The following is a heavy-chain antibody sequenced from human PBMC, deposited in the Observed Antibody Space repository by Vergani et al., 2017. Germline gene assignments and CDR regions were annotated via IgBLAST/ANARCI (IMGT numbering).Heavy chain of an antibody. CDR1: GFTFNNYG. CDR3: ARVPYYGSGIY. J-gene: IGHJ4*02. V-gene: IGHV3-30*03. CDR2: ISYDGSNK. D-gene: IGHD3-10*01. Sequence: QVQLVESGGGVVQPGRSLRLSCAASGFTFNNYGMHWVRQAPGKGLEWVAVISYDGSNKYYADSVKGRFTISRDNSKNTLYLQMNSLRAEDTAVYYCARVPYYGSGIYWGQGTLVTVSS.